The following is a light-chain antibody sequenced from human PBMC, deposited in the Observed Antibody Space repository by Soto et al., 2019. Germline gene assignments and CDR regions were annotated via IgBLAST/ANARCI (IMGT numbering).Light chain of an antibody. J-gene: IGKJ2*01. CDR1: QRISSW. CDR3: QQHDSYPFT. CDR2: KAS. Sequence: DIQMTQSPSTLSASVGDRVTITCRASQRISSWLAWYQQKPGKAPNRLIYKASSLQSGVPSRFSGSGSGTEFTLTISSLQPDDFATYYCQQHDSYPFTFGQGTRLEIK. V-gene: IGKV1-5*03.